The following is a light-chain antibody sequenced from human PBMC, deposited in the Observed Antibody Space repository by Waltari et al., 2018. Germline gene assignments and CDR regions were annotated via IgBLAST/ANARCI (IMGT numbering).Light chain of an antibody. J-gene: IGKJ1*01. CDR2: KIS. Sequence: DVVMTQSPLSLPVTLGQPASISCRSSQSLVSRDGNTYFHWFQQRPGQSPRRLLYKISNRDSGVPDRFSGSGSGTDFTLRISRVEAEDVGIYYCMQGTHWPWTFGQGTKVEIK. V-gene: IGKV2-30*01. CDR3: MQGTHWPWT. CDR1: QSLVSRDGNTY.